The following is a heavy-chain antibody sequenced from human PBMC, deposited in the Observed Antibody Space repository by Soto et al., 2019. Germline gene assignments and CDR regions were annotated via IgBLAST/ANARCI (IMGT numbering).Heavy chain of an antibody. J-gene: IGHJ4*02. CDR2: ISWIGAAT. V-gene: IGHV3-9*01. CDR3: ANLPLYGSGFDC. Sequence: EVQLVESGGGLVQPGGSLRLSCAGSGFTFDDYAIHWFRQAPGKGLEWVSGISWIGAATGYMNSVKGRLSISRDNTKNTLYLQMNSLRSEDTAVYYCANLPLYGSGFDCWGQGTLVTVSS. D-gene: IGHD3-10*01. CDR1: GFTFDDYA.